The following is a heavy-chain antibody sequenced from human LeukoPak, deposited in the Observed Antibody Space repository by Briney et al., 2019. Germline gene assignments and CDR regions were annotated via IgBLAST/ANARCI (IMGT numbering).Heavy chain of an antibody. V-gene: IGHV4-34*01. Sequence: PSETLSLTCAVYGGSFSGYYWSWIRQPPGKGLEWIGEINHSGSTNYNPSLKSRVTMSVDTSKNQFSLKLSSVTAADTAVYYCAREQSAWSSSWNDYWGQGTLVTVSS. J-gene: IGHJ4*02. D-gene: IGHD6-13*01. CDR1: GGSFSGYY. CDR3: AREQSAWSSSWNDY. CDR2: INHSGST.